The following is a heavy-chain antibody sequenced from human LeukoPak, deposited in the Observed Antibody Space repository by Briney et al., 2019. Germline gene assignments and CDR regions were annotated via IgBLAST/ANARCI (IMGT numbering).Heavy chain of an antibody. CDR1: GGSFSGYY. D-gene: IGHD3-22*01. CDR3: ARDIDPYDSSGYPWDYFDY. Sequence: PSETLSLTCAVYGGSFSGYYWSWIRQPPGKGLEWIGEINHSGSTNYNPSLKSRVTISVDTSKNQFSLKLSSVTAADTAVYYCARDIDPYDSSGYPWDYFDYWGQGTLVTVSS. J-gene: IGHJ4*02. V-gene: IGHV4-34*01. CDR2: INHSGST.